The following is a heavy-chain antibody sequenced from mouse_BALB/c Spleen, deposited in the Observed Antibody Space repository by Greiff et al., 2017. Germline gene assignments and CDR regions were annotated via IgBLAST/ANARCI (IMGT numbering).Heavy chain of an antibody. D-gene: IGHD2-14*01. J-gene: IGHJ3*01. V-gene: IGHV2-6-7*01. Sequence: QVQLKESGPGLVQPSQSLSITCTVSGFSLTGYGVNWVRQPPGKGLEWLGMIWGDGSTDYNSALKSRLSISKDNSKSQVFLKMNSLQTDDTARYYCARDLGYDSFAYWGQGTLVTVSA. CDR3: ARDLGYDSFAY. CDR1: GFSLTGYG. CDR2: IWGDGST.